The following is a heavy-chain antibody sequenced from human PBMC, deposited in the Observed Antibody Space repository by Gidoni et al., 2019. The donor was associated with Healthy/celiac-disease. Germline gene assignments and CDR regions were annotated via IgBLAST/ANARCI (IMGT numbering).Heavy chain of an antibody. V-gene: IGHV1-2*02. CDR1: GYTFPGYS. Sequence: QVQLVQSGAEVKKPGASVKVSCKASGYTFPGYSMHWVRQAPGQGLEWMGWINPNRGGTNYAQKFQGRVTMTRDTSISTAYMELSRLRSDDTAVYYCASGDSSSSAPQNWFDPWGQGTLVTVSS. CDR3: ASGDSSSSAPQNWFDP. CDR2: INPNRGGT. D-gene: IGHD6-13*01. J-gene: IGHJ5*02.